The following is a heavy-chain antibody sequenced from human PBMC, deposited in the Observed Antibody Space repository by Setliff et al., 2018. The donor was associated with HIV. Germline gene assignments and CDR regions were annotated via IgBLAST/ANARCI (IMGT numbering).Heavy chain of an antibody. CDR3: ASGLYYDSSGYLYYYYMDV. V-gene: IGHV1-69*13. CDR1: GGTFSNYA. Sequence: SVKVSCKASGGTFSNYAISWVRQAPGQGLEWMGGSIPIYGTANYAQKSQGRVTITADESTSTAYMELSSLRSEDTAVYYCASGLYYDSSGYLYYYYMDVWGQGTTVTVSS. J-gene: IGHJ6*03. D-gene: IGHD3-22*01. CDR2: SIPIYGTA.